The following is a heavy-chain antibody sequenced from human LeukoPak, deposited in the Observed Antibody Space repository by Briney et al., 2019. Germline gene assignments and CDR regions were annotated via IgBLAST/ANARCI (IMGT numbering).Heavy chain of an antibody. CDR2: IYYSGST. CDR3: ARDSYYYDSSGYPDAFDI. D-gene: IGHD3-22*01. Sequence: SETLSLTCTVSGGSISSGGYYWSWIRQHPGKGLEWIGYIYYSGSTYYNPSLKSRVTISVDTSKNQFSLRLSSVTAADTAVYYCARDSYYYDSSGYPDAFDIWGQGTMVTVSS. CDR1: GGSISSGGYY. J-gene: IGHJ3*02. V-gene: IGHV4-31*03.